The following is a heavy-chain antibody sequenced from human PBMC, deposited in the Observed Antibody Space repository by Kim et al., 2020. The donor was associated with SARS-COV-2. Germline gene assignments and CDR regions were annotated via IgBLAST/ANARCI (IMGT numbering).Heavy chain of an antibody. CDR2: ISGNGGST. J-gene: IGHJ6*02. D-gene: IGHD3-10*01. CDR1: EFTFSSYA. V-gene: IGHV3-23*01. Sequence: GGSLRLSCAASEFTFSSYAMSWVRQAPGKGLEWVSAISGNGGSTYYADSVKGRFTISRDNSKNTLDLQMNSLRDEDTAVYYCAKESGYGWGYMDVWGQGTTVTVSS. CDR3: AKESGYGWGYMDV.